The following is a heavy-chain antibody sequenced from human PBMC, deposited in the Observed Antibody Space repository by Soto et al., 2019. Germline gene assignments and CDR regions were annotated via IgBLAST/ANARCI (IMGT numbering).Heavy chain of an antibody. CDR3: ARADEGTYYSETPFDF. Sequence: QVHLLQSGAEVKKPGASVKVPCKAFGLTFSSYGFSWVRQAPGQGLEWMGWISVYSGNTKYAQKFQGRATMTTDTPTSTAYMELRSLRSDDTAVYYCARADEGTYYSETPFDFWGQGTLVTVSS. J-gene: IGHJ4*02. D-gene: IGHD3-22*01. V-gene: IGHV1-18*04. CDR1: GLTFSSYG. CDR2: ISVYSGNT.